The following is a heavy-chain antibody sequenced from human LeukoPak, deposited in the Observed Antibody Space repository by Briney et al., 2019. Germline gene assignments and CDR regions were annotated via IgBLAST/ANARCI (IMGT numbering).Heavy chain of an antibody. CDR2: ISGSGGST. J-gene: IGHJ4*02. D-gene: IGHD3-16*02. Sequence: GGSLRLSCAPSGFTFSSYGMSWVRKAPGKGLEWVSAISGSGGSTYYADSVKGRFTISRDNSKNTLYLQMNSLRAEDTAVYYCAKDGYVWGSYRYGDYWGQGTLVTVSS. CDR1: GFTFSSYG. CDR3: AKDGYVWGSYRYGDY. V-gene: IGHV3-23*01.